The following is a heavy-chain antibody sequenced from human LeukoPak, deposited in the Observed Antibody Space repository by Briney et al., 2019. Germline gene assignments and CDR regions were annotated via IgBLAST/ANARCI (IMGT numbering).Heavy chain of an antibody. CDR3: ARAELLWFGELLLDY. CDR1: GGSISSGGYY. J-gene: IGHJ4*02. V-gene: IGHV4-31*03. D-gene: IGHD3-10*01. CDR2: IYYSGST. Sequence: TSETLSLTCTVSGGSISSGGYYWSWLRQHPGKGREWIVYIYYSGSTYDNPSPKSRVTTSVDPSKNQFSLKLSSVTAPDTAVYYCARAELLWFGELLLDYWGQGTLVTASS.